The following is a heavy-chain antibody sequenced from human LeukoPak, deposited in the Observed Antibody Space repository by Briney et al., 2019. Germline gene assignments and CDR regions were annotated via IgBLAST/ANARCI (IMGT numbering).Heavy chain of an antibody. D-gene: IGHD6-13*01. CDR2: IYTSGSN. Sequence: SETLSLTCTVSGGSISSYYWNWIRQPPGKGLEWIGRIYTSGSNNYNASLKSLLTTSVDTSKNQFSLKLSSVTAADTAVYYCASGVWHSSSWYGTNYWGQGTLVTVSS. CDR3: ASGVWHSSSWYGTNY. CDR1: GGSISSYY. J-gene: IGHJ4*02. V-gene: IGHV4-4*07.